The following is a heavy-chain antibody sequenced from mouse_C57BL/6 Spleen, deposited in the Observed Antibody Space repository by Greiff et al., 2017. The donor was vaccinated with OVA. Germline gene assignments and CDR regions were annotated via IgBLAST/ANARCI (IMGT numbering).Heavy chain of an antibody. Sequence: QVQLKESGPELVKPGASVKLSCKASGYTFTSYDINWVKQRPGQGLEWIGWIYPRDGSTKYNEKFKGKATLTVDTSSSTAYMELHSLTSEDSAVYFCARSDSYLREDYWGQGTTLTVSS. D-gene: IGHD5-1-1*01. CDR1: GYTFTSYD. CDR3: ARSDSYLREDY. V-gene: IGHV1-85*01. J-gene: IGHJ2*01. CDR2: IYPRDGST.